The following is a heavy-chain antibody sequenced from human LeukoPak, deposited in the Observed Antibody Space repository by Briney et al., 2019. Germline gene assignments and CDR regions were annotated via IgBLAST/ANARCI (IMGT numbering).Heavy chain of an antibody. CDR2: IYHSGST. CDR3: AKVSESNYDILTGYYTPYYFDY. V-gene: IGHV4-4*02. J-gene: IGHJ4*02. D-gene: IGHD3-9*01. Sequence: MTSETLSLTCAVSGGSISSSNWWSWVRQPPGKGLEWIGEIYHSGSTNYNPSLKSRVTISVDKSKNQFSLKLSSVTAADTAVYYCAKVSESNYDILTGYYTPYYFDYWGQGTLVTVSS. CDR1: GGSISSSNW.